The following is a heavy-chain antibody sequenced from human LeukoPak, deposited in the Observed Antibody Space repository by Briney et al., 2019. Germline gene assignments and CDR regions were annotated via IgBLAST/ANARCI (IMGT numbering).Heavy chain of an antibody. CDR1: GFTFSYYA. J-gene: IGHJ3*02. CDR2: ISDSGSTT. Sequence: GSLRLSCAASGFTFSYYAITWVRQAPGKGLEWVSGISDSGSTTSYADSVKGRFTISRDNSNNTLFLQMHDLRAEDTAMYYCALRVTTALNAFDIWGQGTMVTVS. D-gene: IGHD1/OR15-1a*01. V-gene: IGHV3-23*01. CDR3: ALRVTTALNAFDI.